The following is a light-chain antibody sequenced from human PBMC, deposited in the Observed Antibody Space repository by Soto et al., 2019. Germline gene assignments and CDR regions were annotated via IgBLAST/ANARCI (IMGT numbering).Light chain of an antibody. CDR2: DVN. CDR1: SSDVCGYNY. J-gene: IGLJ1*01. CDR3: CSFAGRVFV. V-gene: IGLV2-11*01. Sequence: QSVLTQPRSVSGSPGQSVTVSCTGTSSDVCGYNYVTWYQQHPGKAPKLIISDVNKRPSGVPDRFSGSKSGNTASLTISGLQAEDEADYYCCSFAGRVFVFGTGTKLTVL.